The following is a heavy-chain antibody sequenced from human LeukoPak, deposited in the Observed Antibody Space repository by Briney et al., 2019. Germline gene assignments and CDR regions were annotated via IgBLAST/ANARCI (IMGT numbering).Heavy chain of an antibody. CDR2: INHSGST. CDR3: ARGGPATNFDY. Sequence: SETLSLTCAAYGGSFSGYYWSWIRQPPGKGLEWIGEINHSGSTNYNPSLKSRVTISVDTSKNQFSLKLSSVTAADTAVYYCARGGPATNFDYWGQGTLVTVSS. CDR1: GGSFSGYY. V-gene: IGHV4-34*01. J-gene: IGHJ4*02. D-gene: IGHD1-14*01.